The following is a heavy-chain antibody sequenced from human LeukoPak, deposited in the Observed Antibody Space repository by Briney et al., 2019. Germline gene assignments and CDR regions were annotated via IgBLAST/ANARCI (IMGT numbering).Heavy chain of an antibody. CDR2: INPNSGGT. V-gene: IGHV1-2*04. D-gene: IGHD2-2*01. Sequence: ASVKVSCKASGYTFTGYYMHWVRQAPGQGLEWMGWINPNSGGTNYAQKFQGWVTMTRDTSTSTAYMELSRLRSDDTAVYYCARDSLGCSSTSCYGEAFDIWGQGTMVTVSS. CDR1: GYTFTGYY. CDR3: ARDSLGCSSTSCYGEAFDI. J-gene: IGHJ3*02.